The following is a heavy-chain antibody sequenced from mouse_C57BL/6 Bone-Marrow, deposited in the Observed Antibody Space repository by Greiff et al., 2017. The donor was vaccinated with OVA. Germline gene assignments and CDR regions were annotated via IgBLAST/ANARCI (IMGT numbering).Heavy chain of an antibody. D-gene: IGHD1-1*02. Sequence: EVQVVESGGDLVKPGGSLKLSCAASGFTFSSYGMSWVRQTPDKRLEWVATISSGGSYTYYPDSVKGRFTISRDNAKNTLYLQMSSLKSEDTAMYYCTLWAMDYWGQGTSVTVSS. CDR1: GFTFSSYG. J-gene: IGHJ4*01. V-gene: IGHV5-6*01. CDR3: TLWAMDY. CDR2: ISSGGSYT.